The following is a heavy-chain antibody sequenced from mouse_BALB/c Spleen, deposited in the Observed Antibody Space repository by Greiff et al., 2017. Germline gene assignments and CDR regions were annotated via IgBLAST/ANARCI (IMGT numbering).Heavy chain of an antibody. Sequence: VQLQQSGAELVRPGTSVKISCKASGYTFTNYWLGWVKQRPGHGLEWIGYIYPGGGYTNYNEKFKGKATLTADTSSSTAYMQLSSLTSEDSAVYFCAREGIQTWFAYWGQGTLVTVSA. CDR2: IYPGGGYT. D-gene: IGHD3-3*01. J-gene: IGHJ3*01. CDR1: GYTFTNYW. V-gene: IGHV1-63*02. CDR3: AREGIQTWFAY.